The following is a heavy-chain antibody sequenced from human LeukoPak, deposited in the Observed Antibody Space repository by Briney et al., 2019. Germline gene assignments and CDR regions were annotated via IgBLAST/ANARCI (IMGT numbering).Heavy chain of an antibody. Sequence: GESLKISCKASGYSFTTYWISWVRQMPGKGLEWMGRIDPSDSYTNYSPSFQGHATISADKSISTAYLQWSSLKASDTAIYYCARQGGSPKFDYWGQGTLVTVSS. CDR3: ARQGGSPKFDY. CDR2: IDPSDSYT. CDR1: GYSFTTYW. J-gene: IGHJ4*02. D-gene: IGHD3-16*01. V-gene: IGHV5-10-1*01.